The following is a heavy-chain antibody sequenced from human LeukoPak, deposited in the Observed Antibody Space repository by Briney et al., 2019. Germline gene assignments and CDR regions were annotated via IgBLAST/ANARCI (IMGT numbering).Heavy chain of an antibody. D-gene: IGHD4-11*01. J-gene: IGHJ4*02. Sequence: GGSLRLSCAASGFTFSSYAMHWVRQAPGKGLEGVAVISYDGSNKYYADSVKGRFTISRDNSKNTLYLQMNSLRAEDTAVYYGARGSDYSNYFDYWGQGTLVTVSS. CDR3: ARGSDYSNYFDY. CDR1: GFTFSSYA. CDR2: ISYDGSNK. V-gene: IGHV3-30-3*01.